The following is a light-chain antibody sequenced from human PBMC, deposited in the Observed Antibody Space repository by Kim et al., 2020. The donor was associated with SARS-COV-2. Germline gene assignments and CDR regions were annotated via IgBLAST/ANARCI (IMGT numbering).Light chain of an antibody. V-gene: IGKV1-5*03. CDR1: QSISSW. CDR3: QQYNSYPYT. CDR2: KAS. J-gene: IGKJ2*01. Sequence: DIQMTQSPSTLSASVGDRVTITCRASQSISSWLAWYQQKPGKAPKLLIYKASSLESGVPSRFSCSGSGTEFTLTISSLQPDDFATYYCQQYNSYPYTFGQGTKLDI.